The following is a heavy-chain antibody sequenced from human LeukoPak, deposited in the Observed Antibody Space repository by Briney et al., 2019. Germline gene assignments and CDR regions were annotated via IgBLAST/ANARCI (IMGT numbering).Heavy chain of an antibody. CDR2: IKSNADGGTT. CDR1: GFSFSKAW. CDR3: TTDPVLRFL. D-gene: IGHD3-3*01. V-gene: IGHV3-15*01. Sequence: GGSLRLSCAASGFSFSKAWMSWVRQATGKGLEWLGRIKSNADGGTTDYAAPVQGRITISRDDSQNTLYLQMNSLKTEDTAVYYCTTDPVLRFLGGQGTLVTVSS. J-gene: IGHJ4*02.